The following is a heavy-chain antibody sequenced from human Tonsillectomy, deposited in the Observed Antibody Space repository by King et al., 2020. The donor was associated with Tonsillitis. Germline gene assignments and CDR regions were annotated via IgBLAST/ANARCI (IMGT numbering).Heavy chain of an antibody. D-gene: IGHD2-8*01. CDR2: IYYGGST. V-gene: IGHV4-39*01. CDR3: AGNGGPPVSYYYYYMDV. CDR1: GGSISGSDYY. Sequence: QLQESGPGLVKPSETLSLTCTVTGGSISGSDYYWGWIRQPPGKGLEWIGSIYYGGSTYYNPSLKGRVTISVDTSRDQFSLKLSSGTAADTAIYYCAGNGGPPVSYYYYYMDVWGKGTTVTVS. J-gene: IGHJ6*03.